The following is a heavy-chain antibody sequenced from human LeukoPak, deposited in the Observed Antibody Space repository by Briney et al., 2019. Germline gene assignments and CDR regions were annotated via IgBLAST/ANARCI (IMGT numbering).Heavy chain of an antibody. Sequence: GGSLRLSCEASGFSFSSYNMDWVRQTPGKGLEWISSITTSSAYTFYADSVKGRFTISRDNARNSLYLQMNSLRVEDTAVYYCARDPYSGTYGNTYYYYMDVWGKGTTVTISS. CDR1: GFSFSSYN. V-gene: IGHV3-21*01. CDR2: ITTSSAYT. D-gene: IGHD1-26*01. CDR3: ARDPYSGTYGNTYYYYMDV. J-gene: IGHJ6*03.